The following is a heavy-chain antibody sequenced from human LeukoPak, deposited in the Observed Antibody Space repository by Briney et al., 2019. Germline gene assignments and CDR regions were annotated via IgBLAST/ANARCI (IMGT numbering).Heavy chain of an antibody. D-gene: IGHD2-8*01. CDR2: IIPIFGTA. J-gene: IGHJ4*02. V-gene: IGHV1-69*01. CDR1: GGTFSSYA. Sequence: SVKVSYKASGGTFSSYAISWVRQAPGQGLEWMGGIIPIFGTANYAQKFQGRVTITADESTSTAYMELSSLRSEDTAVYYCARDKCTNGVCPYFDYWGQGTLVTVSS. CDR3: ARDKCTNGVCPYFDY.